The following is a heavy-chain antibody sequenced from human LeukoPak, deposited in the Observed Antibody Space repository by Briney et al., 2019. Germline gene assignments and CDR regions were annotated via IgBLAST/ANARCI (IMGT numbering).Heavy chain of an antibody. J-gene: IGHJ6*03. V-gene: IGHV3-21*01. CDR1: GFTFRSYE. CDR3: ARDPYNGSYGDDYYYYMDV. CDR2: ITRGSIYT. Sequence: GGSLRLSCAASGFTFRSYEMNWVRQAPGKGLEWVSSITRGSIYTFYADSVRGRFTISRDNAKNSLSLQMNSLRAEDTAVYYCARDPYNGSYGDDYYYYMDVWGKGTTVTISS. D-gene: IGHD1-26*01.